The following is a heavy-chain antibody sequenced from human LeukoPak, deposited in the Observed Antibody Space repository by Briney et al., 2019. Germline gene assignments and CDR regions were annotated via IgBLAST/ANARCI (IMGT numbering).Heavy chain of an antibody. Sequence: GESLKISCKGSGYSFTSYWISWVRQMPGKGLEWMGRTDPSDSYTNYSPSFQGHVTISADKSISTAYLQWSSLKASDTAMYYCARHGVVVTATQTNWFDPWGQGTLVTVSS. CDR3: ARHGVVVTATQTNWFDP. V-gene: IGHV5-10-1*01. CDR1: GYSFTSYW. CDR2: TDPSDSYT. D-gene: IGHD2-21*02. J-gene: IGHJ5*02.